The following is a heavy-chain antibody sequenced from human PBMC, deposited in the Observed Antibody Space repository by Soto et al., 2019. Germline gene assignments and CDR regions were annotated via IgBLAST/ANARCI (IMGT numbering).Heavy chain of an antibody. D-gene: IGHD1-26*01. V-gene: IGHV3-53*02. J-gene: IGHJ6*02. Sequence: EVQLVETGGGLIKPGGSLRLSCAASGFTVSSNYMSWVRQAPGKGLEWVSVIYSGGSTYYADSVKGRFNISRDNSKNTLYLQMNSLRAEDTAVYYCASPVGVPDGMDVWGQGTTVTVSS. CDR1: GFTVSSNY. CDR2: IYSGGST. CDR3: ASPVGVPDGMDV.